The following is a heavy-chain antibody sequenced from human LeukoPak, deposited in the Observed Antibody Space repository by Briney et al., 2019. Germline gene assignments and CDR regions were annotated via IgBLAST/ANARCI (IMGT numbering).Heavy chain of an antibody. D-gene: IGHD6-19*01. V-gene: IGHV4-39*01. CDR1: GGSISSYY. CDR2: IYYSGST. CDR3: ARHRGIAVAGGWFDP. Sequence: PSETLSLTCTDSGGSISSYYWGWIRQPPGKGLEWIGSIYYSGSTYYNPSLKSRVTISVDTSRNQFSLKLSSVTAADTAVYYCARHRGIAVAGGWFDPWGQGTLVTVSS. J-gene: IGHJ5*02.